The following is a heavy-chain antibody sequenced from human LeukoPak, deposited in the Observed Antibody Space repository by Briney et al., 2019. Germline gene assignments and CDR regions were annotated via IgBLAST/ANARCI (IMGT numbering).Heavy chain of an antibody. V-gene: IGHV3-21*01. Sequence: GGSLRLSCAASGFTFSSYTMNWVRQAPGQGLEWVSCISESSTYKYYADSLKGRFTISRDNAKKLLYLQMNSLRAEDTAVYYCVRDVHTGSYYGREFSRPYYGMDVWGQGTTVTVS. D-gene: IGHD1-26*01. J-gene: IGHJ6*02. CDR2: ISESSTYK. CDR3: VRDVHTGSYYGREFSRPYYGMDV. CDR1: GFTFSSYT.